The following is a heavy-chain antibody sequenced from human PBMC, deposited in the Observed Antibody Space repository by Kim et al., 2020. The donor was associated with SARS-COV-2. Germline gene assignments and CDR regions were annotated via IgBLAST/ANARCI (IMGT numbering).Heavy chain of an antibody. D-gene: IGHD2-2*01. CDR3: ARLGPLLQLPDY. Sequence: RYSPSFQGQVTISADKSISTAYLQWSSLKASDTAMYYCARLGPLLQLPDYWGQGTLVTVSS. J-gene: IGHJ4*02. V-gene: IGHV5-51*01.